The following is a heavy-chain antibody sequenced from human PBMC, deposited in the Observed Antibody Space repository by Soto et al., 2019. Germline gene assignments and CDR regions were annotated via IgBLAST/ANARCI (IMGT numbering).Heavy chain of an antibody. Sequence: GGSLRLSCAASGFTFSDYDISWIRQAPGKGLEWVSYISITSFYTNYADSVKGRFTISRDNAKNSLYLQINSLSAEDTAVYYCARGHYAMDVWGQGTTVTVSS. CDR2: ISITSFYT. CDR3: ARGHYAMDV. J-gene: IGHJ6*02. V-gene: IGHV3-11*06. CDR1: GFTFSDYD.